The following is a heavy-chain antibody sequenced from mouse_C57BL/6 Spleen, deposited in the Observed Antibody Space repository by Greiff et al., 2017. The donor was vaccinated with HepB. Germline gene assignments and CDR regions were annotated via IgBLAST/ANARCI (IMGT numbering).Heavy chain of an antibody. V-gene: IGHV3-6*01. J-gene: IGHJ4*01. CDR2: ISYDGSN. Sequence: EVQVVESGPGLVKPSQSLSLTCSVTGYSITSGYYWNWIRQFPGNKLEWMGYISYDGSNNYNPSLKNRIPITRDTSKNQFFLKLNSVTTEDTATYYCAREGDYAMDYWGQGTSVTVSS. CDR3: AREGDYAMDY. CDR1: GYSITSGYY.